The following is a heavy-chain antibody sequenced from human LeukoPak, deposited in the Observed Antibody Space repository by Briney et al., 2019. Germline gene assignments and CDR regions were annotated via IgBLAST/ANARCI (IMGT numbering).Heavy chain of an antibody. CDR1: GGSISSYY. J-gene: IGHJ6*03. D-gene: IGHD6-13*01. CDR3: ARVPPGIAAAGTDYYYYYYYMDV. Sequence: SETLSLTCTVSGGSISSYYWSWIRQPAGKGLEWIGRIYTSGSTNYNPSLKSRVTMSVDTSKNQFSLKLSSVTAADTAVYYSARVPPGIAAAGTDYYYYYYYMDVRGKGTTVTVSS. V-gene: IGHV4-4*07. CDR2: IYTSGST.